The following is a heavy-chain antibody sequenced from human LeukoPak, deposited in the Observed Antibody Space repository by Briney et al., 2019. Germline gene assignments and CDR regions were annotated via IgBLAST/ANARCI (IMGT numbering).Heavy chain of an antibody. CDR2: IYYIGTT. J-gene: IGHJ3*02. CDR3: ARQGPGGRAFDI. V-gene: IGHV4-31*03. Sequence: PSETLSLTCTVSGGSISSGGHYWSWIRQHPGKGLEWIGYIYYIGTTYYNPSLRSRVTISVDTSKNQFSLKMTSVTAADTAVYYCARQGPGGRAFDIWGQGTTVTVSS. D-gene: IGHD2-8*02. CDR1: GGSISSGGHY.